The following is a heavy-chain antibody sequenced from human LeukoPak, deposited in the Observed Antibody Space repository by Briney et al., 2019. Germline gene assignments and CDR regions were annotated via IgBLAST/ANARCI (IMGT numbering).Heavy chain of an antibody. Sequence: PGGSLRLSCAGSGFTFSNYAMIWVRQAPGRGLEWVSAITGDGVGTRYADSVKGRFTISRDNPRNTVYLQINSLRAEDTAVYYCGKTTVGYSSGQKPAWPVDYWGQGTLVTVSS. CDR2: ITGDGVGT. V-gene: IGHV3-23*01. D-gene: IGHD5-18*01. CDR1: GFTFSNYA. CDR3: GKTTVGYSSGQKPAWPVDY. J-gene: IGHJ4*02.